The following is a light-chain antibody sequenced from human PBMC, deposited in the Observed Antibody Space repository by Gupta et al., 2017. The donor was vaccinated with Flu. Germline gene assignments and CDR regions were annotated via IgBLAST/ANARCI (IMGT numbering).Light chain of an antibody. CDR1: QSITSSN. CDR3: QQYGSSPGT. J-gene: IGKJ1*01. Sequence: DRATLSCRASQSITSSNLAWYQQKPGQAPRLLIYGASSRATGIPDRFSGSGSGTDFTLSISRLEPEDFAVYSCQQYGSSPGTFGQGTKVEIK. V-gene: IGKV3-20*01. CDR2: GAS.